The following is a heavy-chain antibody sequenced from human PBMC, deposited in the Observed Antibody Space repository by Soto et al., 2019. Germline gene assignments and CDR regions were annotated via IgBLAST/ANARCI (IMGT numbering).Heavy chain of an antibody. Sequence: QLQLQESGPGLVKPSETLSLTCTVSGGSISSSSYYWGWIRQPPGKGLEWIGSIYYSGSTYYNPSLKSRVTISVDTSKNQFSLKLSSVTAADTAVYYCARVWFGEYFQHWGQGTLVTVSS. D-gene: IGHD3-10*01. CDR3: ARVWFGEYFQH. V-gene: IGHV4-39*01. CDR2: IYYSGST. CDR1: GGSISSSSYY. J-gene: IGHJ1*01.